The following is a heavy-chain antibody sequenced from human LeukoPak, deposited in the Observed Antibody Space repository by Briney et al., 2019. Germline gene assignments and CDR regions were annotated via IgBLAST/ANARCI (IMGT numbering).Heavy chain of an antibody. J-gene: IGHJ4*02. V-gene: IGHV1-3*01. CDR1: GYTFTSYA. CDR2: INAGNGNT. CDR3: ARRSIRQLVLDY. Sequence: ASVKVSCKASGYTFTSYAMHWVRQAPGQRLEWMGWINAGNGNTKYSQKFQGRVTITRDTSASTAYMELSSLSSEDTAVYYCARRSIRQLVLDYWGQGTLVTVSS. D-gene: IGHD6-13*01.